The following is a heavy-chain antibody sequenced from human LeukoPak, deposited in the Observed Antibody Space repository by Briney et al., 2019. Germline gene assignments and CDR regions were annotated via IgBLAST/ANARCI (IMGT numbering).Heavy chain of an antibody. CDR3: ARDTDRYYFDY. Sequence: GGSLRLSCAGSGFSFSSYGMHWVRQAPGKGLEWMAFIRSDGSNKYYADSVKGRFTISRDNAKNTLYLQMNSLRAEDTAVYYCARDTDRYYFDYWGQGTLVTVSS. CDR2: IRSDGSNK. CDR1: GFSFSSYG. J-gene: IGHJ4*02. V-gene: IGHV3-30*02.